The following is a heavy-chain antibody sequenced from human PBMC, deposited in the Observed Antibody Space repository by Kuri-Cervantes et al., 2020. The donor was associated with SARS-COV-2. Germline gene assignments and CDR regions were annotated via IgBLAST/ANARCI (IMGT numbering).Heavy chain of an antibody. CDR3: ARENWNYFDY. J-gene: IGHJ4*02. CDR2: IYYSGST. CDR1: GGSISSYY. V-gene: IGHV4-59*01. D-gene: IGHD1-1*01. Sequence: SETLSLTCTVSGGSISSYYWSWIRQPPGKGLEWIGYIYYSGSTNYNPSLKSRVTVSVDTPKNQFSLKLSSVTAADTAVYYCARENWNYFDYWGQGTLVTVSS.